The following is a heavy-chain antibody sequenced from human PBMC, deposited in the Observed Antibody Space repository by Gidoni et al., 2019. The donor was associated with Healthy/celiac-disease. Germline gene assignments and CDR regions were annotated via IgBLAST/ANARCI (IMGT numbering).Heavy chain of an antibody. J-gene: IGHJ1*01. Sequence: EVRRVGPGEGRVRPGGSRGPPGAASGFPFVGYSMNWVRQAPGKGLEWVSSISSSSSYIYYADSVKGRFTISRDNAKNSLYLQMNSLRAEDTAVYYCARGLMGSDYPEYFQHWGQGTLVTVSS. D-gene: IGHD4-17*01. V-gene: IGHV3-21*01. CDR3: ARGLMGSDYPEYFQH. CDR1: GFPFVGYS. CDR2: ISSSSSYI.